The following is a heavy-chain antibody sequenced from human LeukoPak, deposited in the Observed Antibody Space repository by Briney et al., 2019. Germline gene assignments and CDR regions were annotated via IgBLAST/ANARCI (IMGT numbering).Heavy chain of an antibody. D-gene: IGHD4-17*01. V-gene: IGHV3-7*03. Sequence: GRSLRLSCVASGFPFSSYWMTWVRQAPGKGLEWVANIKQDGSKKSCVDSVKGRFTISRDNAKNSLYLQMSSLRAEDTAVYYCARCRTTVTAMPGYWGQGTLVTVSS. CDR2: IKQDGSKK. J-gene: IGHJ4*02. CDR1: GFPFSSYW. CDR3: ARCRTTVTAMPGY.